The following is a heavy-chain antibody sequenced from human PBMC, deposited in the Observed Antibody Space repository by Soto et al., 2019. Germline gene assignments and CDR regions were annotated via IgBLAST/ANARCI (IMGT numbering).Heavy chain of an antibody. CDR3: GKGPSAYQGDYNYNGMDI. Sequence: GGSLRLSCAGSGFPFNNYAINWVRQGPGKGLEWVAASTVPGGSTYNEDSVKGRFTVSRDNSKKTVYLQLDGLRAEDTAVYYCGKGPSAYQGDYNYNGMDIWGQGTPVTVSS. CDR1: GFPFNNYA. V-gene: IGHV3-23*01. D-gene: IGHD6-19*01. J-gene: IGHJ6*02. CDR2: STVPGGST.